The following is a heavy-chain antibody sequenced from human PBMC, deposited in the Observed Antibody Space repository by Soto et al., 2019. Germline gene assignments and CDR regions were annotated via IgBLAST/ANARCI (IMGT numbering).Heavy chain of an antibody. V-gene: IGHV4-39*01. CDR1: GGSISSSSYY. CDR3: ASRYYYDRGGVLDAFDI. D-gene: IGHD3-22*01. CDR2: IYYSGST. Sequence: NPSETLSLTCTVSGGSISSSSYYWGWIRQPPGKGLEWIGSIYYSGSTYYNPSLKSRVTISVDTSKNQFSLKLSSVTAADTAVYYCASRYYYDRGGVLDAFDIWGQGTMVTVSS. J-gene: IGHJ3*02.